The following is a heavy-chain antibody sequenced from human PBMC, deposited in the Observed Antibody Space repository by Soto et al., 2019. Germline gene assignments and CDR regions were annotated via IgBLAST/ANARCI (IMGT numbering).Heavy chain of an antibody. CDR1: GGSISSYY. CDR2: IYYSGST. J-gene: IGHJ3*02. D-gene: IGHD1-20*01. CDR3: ALDPVYGNRDAFVI. V-gene: IGHV4-59*01. Sequence: PENLSLTCTVSGGSISSYYWSWIRQPPGKGLEWIGYIYYSGSTNYNPSLKSRVTISVDTSKNQFSLKLSSVTAADTAVYYCALDPVYGNRDAFVILGQAIMVTV.